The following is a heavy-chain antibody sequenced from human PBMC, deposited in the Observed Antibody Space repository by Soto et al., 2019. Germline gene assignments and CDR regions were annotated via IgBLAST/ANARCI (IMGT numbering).Heavy chain of an antibody. J-gene: IGHJ6*03. CDR3: ARAAIWGGGRYYYYYMDV. Sequence: EVQLLESGGGLVQPGGSLRLSCAASGFIFSGYGMTWVRQAPGKGLEWVSIINAGASTTHYADSVKGRFTISRDDSKNTLYLQMNSLRVYDTAVYYCARAAIWGGGRYYYYYMDVWGKGITVTVSS. V-gene: IGHV3-23*03. CDR1: GFIFSGYG. D-gene: IGHD2-15*01. CDR2: INAGASTT.